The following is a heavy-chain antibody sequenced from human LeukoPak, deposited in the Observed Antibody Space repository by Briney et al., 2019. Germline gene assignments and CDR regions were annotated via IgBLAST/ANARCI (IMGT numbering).Heavy chain of an antibody. D-gene: IGHD6-6*01. CDR2: ISGSGSST. J-gene: IGHJ4*02. CDR1: GFTFSSYA. V-gene: IGHV3-23*01. Sequence: GGSLRLSCAASGFTFSSYAMSWVRQAPGKGLEWVSGISGSGSSTYYADSVKGRFTISRDNSTNTLYLQINSLRAEDTAVYYCAKDSISSSPYIFDYWGQGTLVTVSS. CDR3: AKDSISSSPYIFDY.